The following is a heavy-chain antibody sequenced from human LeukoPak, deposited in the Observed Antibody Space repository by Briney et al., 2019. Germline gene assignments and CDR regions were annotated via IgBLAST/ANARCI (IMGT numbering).Heavy chain of an antibody. CDR3: ARSVPDYTRFDY. J-gene: IGHJ4*02. CDR2: FKTNSGQV. V-gene: IGHV3-23*01. D-gene: IGHD4-11*01. Sequence: GGSLRLSCVASGFTFSDYAMNWVRQAPGKGLEWVSTFKTNSGQVYYAESVRGRFTISRDNSKNTVYLQMSSLRAEDTALYYCARSVPDYTRFDYWGQGALVTVSS. CDR1: GFTFSDYA.